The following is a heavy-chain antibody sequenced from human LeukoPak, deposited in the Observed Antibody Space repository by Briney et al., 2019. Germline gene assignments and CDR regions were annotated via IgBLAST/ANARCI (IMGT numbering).Heavy chain of an antibody. D-gene: IGHD3-22*01. CDR2: IYTSGST. CDR1: GGSISSGSYY. J-gene: IGHJ4*02. Sequence: SRTLSLTCTVSGGSISSGSYYWNWIRQPAGKGLEWIGRIYTSGSTNYNPSLKSRVTMSVDTSKNQFSLKLSSVTAADTAVYYCARCRHSYDSSGFPHYWGQGTLVTVSS. CDR3: ARCRHSYDSSGFPHY. V-gene: IGHV4-61*02.